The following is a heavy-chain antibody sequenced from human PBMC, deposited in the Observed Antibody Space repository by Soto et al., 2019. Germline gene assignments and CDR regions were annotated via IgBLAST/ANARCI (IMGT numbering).Heavy chain of an antibody. V-gene: IGHV3-30-3*01. CDR3: ARDRTQTNIVATTDAFDI. D-gene: IGHD5-12*01. CDR1: GFTFSSYA. J-gene: IGHJ3*02. Sequence: PGGSLRLSCAASGFTFSSYAMHWVRQAPGKGLEWVAVISYDGSNKYYADSVKGRFTISRDNAKNSLYLQTNSLRAEDTAVYYCARDRTQTNIVATTDAFDIWGQGTMVTVSS. CDR2: ISYDGSNK.